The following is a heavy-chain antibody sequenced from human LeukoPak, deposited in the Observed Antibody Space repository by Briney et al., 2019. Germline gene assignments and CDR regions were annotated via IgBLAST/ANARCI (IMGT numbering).Heavy chain of an antibody. J-gene: IGHJ4*02. CDR2: IYYSGST. CDR3: ARDLLQRGYSGYGPRHFDY. CDR1: GGSISGYY. V-gene: IGHV4-59*01. Sequence: SETLSLTCTVSGGSISGYYWSWIRQPPGKGLEWIGNIYYSGSTTYNPSLKSRVTISVDTSKNQFSLKLSSVTAADTAVYYCARDLLQRGYSGYGPRHFDYWGQGTLVTVSP. D-gene: IGHD5-12*01.